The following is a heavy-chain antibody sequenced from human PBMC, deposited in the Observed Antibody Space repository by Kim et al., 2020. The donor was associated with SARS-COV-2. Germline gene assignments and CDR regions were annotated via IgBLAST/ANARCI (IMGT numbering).Heavy chain of an antibody. D-gene: IGHD1-26*01. V-gene: IGHV3-7*03. CDR2: IKYDGSEK. J-gene: IGHJ4*02. CDR1: GFTFSTYW. Sequence: GGSLRLSCAASGFTFSTYWMAWVRQAPGKGLEWVANIKYDGSEKNYVDSVKGRFSISRDNAMNALYLQMNNLRVEDTALYYCARDQGGALDYWGQGTLVTVSS. CDR3: ARDQGGALDY.